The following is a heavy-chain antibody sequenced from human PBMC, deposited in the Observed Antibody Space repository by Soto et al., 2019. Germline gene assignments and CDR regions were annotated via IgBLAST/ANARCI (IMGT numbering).Heavy chain of an antibody. Sequence: QVQLVESGGGVVQPGRSLRLSCAASGFSFSSYAMHWVRQAPGKGLEWVAVISYDGSNKYFADSVKGRFTISRDNSKNTLYLQINSLRAEDTAVYYCARDLTTDYWGQGTLVTVSS. J-gene: IGHJ4*02. CDR2: ISYDGSNK. CDR1: GFSFSSYA. D-gene: IGHD3-22*01. V-gene: IGHV3-30-3*01. CDR3: ARDLTTDY.